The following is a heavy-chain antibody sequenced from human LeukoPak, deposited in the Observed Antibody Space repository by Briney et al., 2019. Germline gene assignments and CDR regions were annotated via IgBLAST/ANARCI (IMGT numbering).Heavy chain of an antibody. Sequence: GESLKISCKGSGYSFTSYWIGWVRQRPGKGLEWMGIIYPGDSDTRYSPSFQGQVTISADKSISTAYLQWSSLKASDTAMYYCARLTVTRYYGMDVWGQGTTVTVSS. CDR3: ARLTVTRYYGMDV. CDR1: GYSFTSYW. J-gene: IGHJ6*02. D-gene: IGHD4-4*01. CDR2: IYPGDSDT. V-gene: IGHV5-51*01.